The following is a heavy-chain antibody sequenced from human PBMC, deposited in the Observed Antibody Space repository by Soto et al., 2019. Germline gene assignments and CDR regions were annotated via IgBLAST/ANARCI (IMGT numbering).Heavy chain of an antibody. D-gene: IGHD3-22*01. J-gene: IGHJ6*02. CDR1: GGSFSGYY. V-gene: IGHV4-34*01. Sequence: SETLSLTCAVYGGSFSGYYWSWIRQPPGKGLEWTGEINHSGSTNYNPSLKSRVTISVDKSKNQFSLKLSSVTAADTAVYYCARSPDSSGYYPRWYYYGMDVWGQGTTVTVSS. CDR2: INHSGST. CDR3: ARSPDSSGYYPRWYYYGMDV.